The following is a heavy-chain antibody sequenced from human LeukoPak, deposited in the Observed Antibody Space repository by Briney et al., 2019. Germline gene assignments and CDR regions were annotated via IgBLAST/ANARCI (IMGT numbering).Heavy chain of an antibody. V-gene: IGHV1-69*05. D-gene: IGHD1-14*01. CDR2: IIPIFGTA. CDR1: GGTFGSYA. J-gene: IGHJ5*02. CDR3: APETASNRYWFDP. Sequence: ASVKVSCKASGGTFGSYAISWVRQAPGQGLEWMGRIIPIFGTANYAQKFQGRVTITTDESTSTAYMELSSLSPEDTAVYYCAPETASNRYWFDPWGQGTLVTVSS.